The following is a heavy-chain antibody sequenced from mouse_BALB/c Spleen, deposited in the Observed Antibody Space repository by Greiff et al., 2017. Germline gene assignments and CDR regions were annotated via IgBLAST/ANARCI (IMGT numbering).Heavy chain of an antibody. CDR3: ERVSLYYGSSYGWFAY. CDR2: IDPSVSYT. Sequence: VQLQQPGAELVKPGASVKLCCKASGYTFTSYWMHWVKQRPGQGLEWIGEIDPSVSYTNYNQKFKGKATLTVDKSSSTAYMQLSSLTSEDSAVYYCERVSLYYGSSYGWFAYWGQGTLVTVSA. V-gene: IGHV1-69*02. D-gene: IGHD1-1*01. J-gene: IGHJ3*01. CDR1: GYTFTSYW.